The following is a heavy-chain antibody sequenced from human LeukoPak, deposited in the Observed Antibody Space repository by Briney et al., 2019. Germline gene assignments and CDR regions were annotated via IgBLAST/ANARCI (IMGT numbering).Heavy chain of an antibody. J-gene: IGHJ5*02. Sequence: GESLKISCKTSGYSFTDYWIGWVRQMPGTGLEWVGAIYPDDSDTRYSPSFQGQVAISADRSIRTAYLQWNTLKTSDTAMYYCVRQRGASGTINHFDPWGQGTLVTVSS. CDR3: VRQRGASGTINHFDP. CDR2: IYPDDSDT. V-gene: IGHV5-51*01. D-gene: IGHD3-10*01. CDR1: GYSFTDYW.